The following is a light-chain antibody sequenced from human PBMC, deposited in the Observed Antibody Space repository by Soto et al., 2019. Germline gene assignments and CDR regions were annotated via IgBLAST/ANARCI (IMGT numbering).Light chain of an antibody. J-gene: IGLJ3*02. CDR2: EVS. CDR3: NSYAGSNNWV. V-gene: IGLV2-8*01. CDR1: SSDVGGYNY. Sequence: QSVLTQPASVSGSPGQSITISCTGTSSDVGGYNYVSWYQQHPGKAPKLMIYEVSKRPSGVPDRFSGSKSGNTASLTVSGLQGEDEADYYCNSYAGSNNWVFGGGTKLTVL.